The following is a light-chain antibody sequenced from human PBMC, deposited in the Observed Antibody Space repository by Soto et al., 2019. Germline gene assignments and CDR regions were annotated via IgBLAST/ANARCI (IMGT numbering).Light chain of an antibody. CDR3: QQLNSFPLT. CDR2: VVS. Sequence: DIQLIQSPSFLSASVGDRVTITCRASQDFNNYLAWYQQKPGEAPKLLMYVVSTLQSGVPSRFSGSGSGTEFTLTISSLQPEDFATYFCQQLNSFPLTFGGGTKVEIK. J-gene: IGKJ4*01. V-gene: IGKV1-9*01. CDR1: QDFNNY.